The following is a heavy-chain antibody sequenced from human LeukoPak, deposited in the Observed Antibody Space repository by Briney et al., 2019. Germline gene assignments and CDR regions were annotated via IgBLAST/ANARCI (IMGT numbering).Heavy chain of an antibody. J-gene: IGHJ5*02. V-gene: IGHV1-18*04. CDR3: ASLGARSGGSYRGNNWFDP. Sequence: GASVKVSCKASGYTFTDYYMHWVRQAPGQGLEWMGWISAYNGNTNYAQKLQGRVTMTTDTSTSTAYMELRSLRSDDTAVYYCASLGARSGGSYRGNNWFDPWGQGTLVTVSS. D-gene: IGHD2-15*01. CDR2: ISAYNGNT. CDR1: GYTFTDYY.